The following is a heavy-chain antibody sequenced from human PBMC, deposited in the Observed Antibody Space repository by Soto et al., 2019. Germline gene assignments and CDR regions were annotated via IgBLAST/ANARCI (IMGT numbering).Heavy chain of an antibody. V-gene: IGHV4-34*01. D-gene: IGHD3-22*01. CDR3: AISGYDSSGYRPIDY. CDR2: INHSGST. J-gene: IGHJ4*02. CDR1: GGSFSGYY. Sequence: SETLSLTCAVYGGSFSGYYWSWIRQPPGKGLEWIGEINHSGSTNYNPSIKSRVTISVDTSKNQFSLKLSSVTAADTAVYYCAISGYDSSGYRPIDYWGQGTLVTVSS.